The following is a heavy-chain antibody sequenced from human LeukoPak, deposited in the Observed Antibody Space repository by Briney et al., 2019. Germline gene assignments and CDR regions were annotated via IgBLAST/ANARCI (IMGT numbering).Heavy chain of an antibody. Sequence: GGSLRLSCAASGFTFSSYGMHWVRQAPGKGLEWVAVISYDGSNKYYADSVKGRFTISRDNSKNTLYLQMNSLRAEDTAVYYCAKGLKDAFDIWGQGTMVTVSS. CDR2: ISYDGSNK. V-gene: IGHV3-30*18. CDR1: GFTFSSYG. J-gene: IGHJ3*02. CDR3: AKGLKDAFDI.